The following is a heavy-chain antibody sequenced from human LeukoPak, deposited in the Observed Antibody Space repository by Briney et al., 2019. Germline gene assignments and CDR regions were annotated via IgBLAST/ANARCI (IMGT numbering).Heavy chain of an antibody. J-gene: IGHJ5*02. CDR3: ARDGYCSSTSCYGDWFDP. V-gene: IGHV4-39*02. CDR2: IYYSGST. D-gene: IGHD2-2*03. Sequence: SETLSLTCTVSGGSISSSSYYWGWIRQPPGKGLEWIGSIYYSGSTYYNPSLKSRVTISVDTSKNQFSLKLSSVTAADTTVYYCARDGYCSSTSCYGDWFDPWGQGTLVTVSS. CDR1: GGSISSSSYY.